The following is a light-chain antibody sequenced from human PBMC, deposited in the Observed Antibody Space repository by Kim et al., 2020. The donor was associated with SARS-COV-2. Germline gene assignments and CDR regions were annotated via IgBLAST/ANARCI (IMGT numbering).Light chain of an antibody. CDR2: WAS. V-gene: IGKV4-1*01. CDR1: KSGYYSSNNRNY. Sequence: ATINCKSSKSGYYSSNNRNYLAWYQQKPGQPPKLLIYWASARESGVPDRFSGSGSGTDFTLTISSLQAADVAVYYCQQYYSTPLTFGGGTKVDIK. CDR3: QQYYSTPLT. J-gene: IGKJ4*01.